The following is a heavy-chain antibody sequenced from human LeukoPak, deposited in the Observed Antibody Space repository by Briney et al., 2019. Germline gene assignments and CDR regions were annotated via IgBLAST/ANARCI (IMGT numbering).Heavy chain of an antibody. J-gene: IGHJ4*02. CDR1: GGSLSGYY. CDR2: INHSGST. CDR3: ERWQGGSYYNFAH. Sequence: SETLSLTCAVDGGSLSGYYWSWSRHPPGKGLEWIGEINHSGSTNYNPSLKSRVTISVDTSKNQFSLKLSSVTAADTAVYYCERWQGGSYYNFAHWGQGTMVTVSS. V-gene: IGHV4-34*01. D-gene: IGHD1-26*01.